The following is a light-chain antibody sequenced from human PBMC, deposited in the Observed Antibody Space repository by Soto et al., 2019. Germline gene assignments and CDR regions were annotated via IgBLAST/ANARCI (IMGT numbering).Light chain of an antibody. CDR3: GSWDSSLSAYV. J-gene: IGLJ1*01. CDR2: DDN. Sequence: QAVRRQPPSTPADPGQKVTLRCRRGRTNIGGNSVSWYQQLPGTAPKPLIYDDNKRPSGIPDRFSGSKSGTSATLGITGFQTGDEADYYCGSWDSSLSAYVFGTGTKVTVL. V-gene: IGLV1-51*01. CDR1: RTNIGGNS.